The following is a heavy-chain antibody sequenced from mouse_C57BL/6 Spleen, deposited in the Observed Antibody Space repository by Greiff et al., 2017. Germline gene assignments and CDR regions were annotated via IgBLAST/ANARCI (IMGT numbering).Heavy chain of an antibody. V-gene: IGHV1-80*01. D-gene: IGHD1-1*01. CDR3: ARPTVVPHWYFDV. J-gene: IGHJ1*03. Sequence: VQLQQSGAELVKPGASVKISCKASGYAFSSYWMNWVKQRPGKGLEWIGQIYPGDGDTNYNGKFKGKATLTADKSSSTAYMQLSSLTSEDSAVYCCARPTVVPHWYFDVWGTGTTVTVSS. CDR2: IYPGDGDT. CDR1: GYAFSSYW.